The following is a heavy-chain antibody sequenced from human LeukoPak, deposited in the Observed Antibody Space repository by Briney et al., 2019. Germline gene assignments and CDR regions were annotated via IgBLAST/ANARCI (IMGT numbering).Heavy chain of an antibody. D-gene: IGHD1-26*01. CDR2: ISYDGSNK. V-gene: IGHV3-30*18. CDR1: GFTFSSYG. CDR3: AKGFAWRSELREYFDY. J-gene: IGHJ4*02. Sequence: PGRSLRLSCAASGFTFSSYGMHWVRQAPGKGLEWVAVISYDGSNKYYADSVKGRFTISRDNSKNTLYLQMNSLRAEDTAVYYCAKGFAWRSELREYFDYWGQGTLVTVSS.